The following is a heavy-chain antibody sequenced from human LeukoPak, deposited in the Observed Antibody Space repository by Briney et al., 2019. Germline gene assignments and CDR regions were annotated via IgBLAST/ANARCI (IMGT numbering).Heavy chain of an antibody. CDR2: ISASSSAI. V-gene: IGHV3-48*02. Sequence: GGSLRLSCAASGFTFNTYSMNWVRQAPGKGLEWISYISASSSAIHYADSVKGRFTISRDNAKNSLYLQMNRLRDEDTAVYYCARVSFDYWGQGSLVTVSS. CDR1: GFTFNTYS. J-gene: IGHJ4*02. CDR3: ARVSFDY.